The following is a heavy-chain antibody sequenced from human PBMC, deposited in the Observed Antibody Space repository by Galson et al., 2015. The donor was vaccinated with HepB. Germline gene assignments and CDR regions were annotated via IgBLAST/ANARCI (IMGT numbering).Heavy chain of an antibody. J-gene: IGHJ4*02. D-gene: IGHD1-26*01. CDR3: ASVGRYSGSLDY. CDR1: GGSFSGYY. V-gene: IGHV4-34*01. CDR2: INHSGST. Sequence: ETLSLTCAVYGGSFSGYYWSWIRQPPGKGLEWIGEINHSGSTNYNPSLKSRVTISVDTSKNQFSLKLSSVTAADTAVYYCASVGRYSGSLDYWGQGTLVTVSS.